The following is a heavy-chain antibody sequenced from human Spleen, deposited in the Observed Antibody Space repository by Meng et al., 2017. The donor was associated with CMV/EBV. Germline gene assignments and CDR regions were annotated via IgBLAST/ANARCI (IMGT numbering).Heavy chain of an antibody. CDR3: ARVPRVVLEWFPPEY. V-gene: IGHV1-18*01. CDR1: GYTFTNYD. CDR2: ISTYSGNT. Sequence: ASVKVSCKASGYTFTNYDISWVREAPGQGLEWIGWISTYSGNTNYAQKLQGRVTMTTDTSTSTAYMDLKRLRSDDTAVYYCARVPRVVLEWFPPEYWGQGTVVTVSS. D-gene: IGHD3-3*01. J-gene: IGHJ4*02.